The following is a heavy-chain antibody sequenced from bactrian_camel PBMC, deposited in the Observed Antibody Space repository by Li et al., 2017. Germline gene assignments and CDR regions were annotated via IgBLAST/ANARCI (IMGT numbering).Heavy chain of an antibody. D-gene: IGHD5*01. V-gene: IGHV3-3*01. CDR3: AAGGDYGPWYRQNLYNY. CDR1: GRNYVKWC. Sequence: HVQLVESGGDSVQAGGSLRLSCAASGRNYVKWCMGWFRQAPGKEREGVAIIGIRSNVPDYAASVQGRFIITQDTAKNTVYLEMNSLKPEDSAMYYCAAGGDYGPWYRQNLYNYWGQGTQVTVS. CDR2: IGIRSNVP. J-gene: IGHJ4*01.